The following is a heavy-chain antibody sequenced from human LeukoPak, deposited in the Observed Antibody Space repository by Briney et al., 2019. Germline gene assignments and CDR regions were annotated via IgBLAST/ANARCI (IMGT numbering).Heavy chain of an antibody. D-gene: IGHD6-13*01. CDR2: FSYSAIT. CDR1: GGSISSYY. J-gene: IGHJ5*02. V-gene: IGHV4-59*01. CDR3: ARGVNWIDP. Sequence: SETLSLTCTVSGGSISSYYWSWIRQPPGKGLEWIGYFSYSAITNYNLALKSQVTISIDTSKNQFSLKLSSVTAADTAVYYCARGVNWIDPWGQGTLVTVSS.